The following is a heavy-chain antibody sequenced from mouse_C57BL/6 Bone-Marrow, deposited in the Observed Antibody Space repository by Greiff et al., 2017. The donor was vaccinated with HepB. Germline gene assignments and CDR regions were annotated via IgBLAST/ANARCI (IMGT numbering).Heavy chain of an antibody. CDR2: IYPGDGDT. CDR1: GYAFSSSW. V-gene: IGHV1-82*01. J-gene: IGHJ2*01. CDR3: ARSGTTTVALGPY. Sequence: VKLQESGPELVKPGASVKISCKASGYAFSSSWMNWVKQRPGKGLEWIGRIYPGDGDTNYNGKFKGKATLTADKSSSTAYMQLSSLTSEDSAVYFCARSGTTTVALGPYWGQGTTLTVSS. D-gene: IGHD1-1*01.